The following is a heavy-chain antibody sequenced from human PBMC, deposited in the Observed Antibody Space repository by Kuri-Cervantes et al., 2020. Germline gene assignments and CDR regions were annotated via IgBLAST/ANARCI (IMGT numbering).Heavy chain of an antibody. J-gene: IGHJ6*03. CDR1: GFSISSDYY. CDR2: FYHSGNT. D-gene: IGHD3-10*01. Sequence: SETLSLTCVVSGFSISSDYYWVWIRQPPGKGLEWIGSFYHSGNTYYNPSLKSRVTISVDKSKNQFSLKLSSVTAADTAVYYCARSRFGELFVGVYYYMDVWGKGTTVTVSS. V-gene: IGHV4-38-2*01. CDR3: ARSRFGELFVGVYYYMDV.